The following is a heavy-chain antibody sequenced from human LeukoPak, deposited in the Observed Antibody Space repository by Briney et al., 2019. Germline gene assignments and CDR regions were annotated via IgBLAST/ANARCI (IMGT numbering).Heavy chain of an antibody. J-gene: IGHJ4*02. Sequence: GASVKVSCKASGYTFTGYYMHWVRQAPGQGLEWMGWINPNSGGTNYAQKFQGRVTMTRDTSISTAYMELRSLRSDDTAVYYCARVAAAGNLFGDYWGQGTLVTVSS. CDR2: INPNSGGT. CDR3: ARVAAAGNLFGDY. V-gene: IGHV1-2*02. CDR1: GYTFTGYY. D-gene: IGHD6-13*01.